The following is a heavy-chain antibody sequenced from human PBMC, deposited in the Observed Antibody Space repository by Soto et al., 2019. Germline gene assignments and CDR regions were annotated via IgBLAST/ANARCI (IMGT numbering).Heavy chain of an antibody. D-gene: IGHD3-22*01. CDR2: IHDSGRT. V-gene: IGHV4-34*02. CDR1: GVSLSDYY. J-gene: IGHJ4*02. Sequence: QEQLQQWGAGLLKPSETLSLTCGVYGVSLSDYYWSWLRQPPGKGLEWIGEIHDSGRTNYNPSLKSRVTISRDTSKNQFALKMNSVSAADTAVYYGARLNYYASSLLDFGGQGTLVIVSS. CDR3: ARLNYYASSLLDF.